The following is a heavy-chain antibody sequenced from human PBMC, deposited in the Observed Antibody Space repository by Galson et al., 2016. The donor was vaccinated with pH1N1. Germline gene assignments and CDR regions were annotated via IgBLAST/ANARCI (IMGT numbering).Heavy chain of an antibody. CDR3: ARFIFRHFGLDV. D-gene: IGHD3-9*01. CDR1: GYIFTGNY. J-gene: IGHJ6*02. V-gene: IGHV1-2*02. Sequence: SVKVSCKASGYIFTGNYMHWVRQAPGQGLEWIGWIKTSSGETHYAQKFQGRVTMITDTSLSTAYMELSALTSDDTAVYFCARFIFRHFGLDVWGQGTTVTVSS. CDR2: IKTSSGET.